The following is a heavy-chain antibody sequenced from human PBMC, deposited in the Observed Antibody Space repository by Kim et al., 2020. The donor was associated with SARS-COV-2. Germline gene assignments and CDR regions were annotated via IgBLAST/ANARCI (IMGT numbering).Heavy chain of an antibody. CDR1: GFTFSTNW. CDR2: IKEDGSVR. CDR3: ARAFH. Sequence: GGSLRLSCATSGFTFSTNWMSWVRQAPGRRLEWVASIKEDGSVRYYVDSVKGRFTISRDNAKNSLYLQMNSLRAEDTAVYYCARAFHWGQGALVTVSS. J-gene: IGHJ4*02. V-gene: IGHV3-7*03.